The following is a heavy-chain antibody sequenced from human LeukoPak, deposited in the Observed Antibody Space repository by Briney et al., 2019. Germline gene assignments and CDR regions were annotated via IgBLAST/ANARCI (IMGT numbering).Heavy chain of an antibody. J-gene: IGHJ6*03. D-gene: IGHD5-18*01. CDR1: GFTFSSYG. Sequence: PGGSLRLSCAASGFTFSSYGMSWVRQAPGKGLEWVSSISSSSSYIYYADSVKGRFTISRDNAKNSLYLQMNSLRAEDTAVYYCARDAGYSYGYLPYYYYYYYMDVWGKGTTVTISS. CDR3: ARDAGYSYGYLPYYYYYYYMDV. CDR2: ISSSSSYI. V-gene: IGHV3-21*01.